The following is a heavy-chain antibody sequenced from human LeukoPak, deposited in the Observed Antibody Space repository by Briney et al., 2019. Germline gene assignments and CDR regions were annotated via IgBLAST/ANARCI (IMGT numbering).Heavy chain of an antibody. D-gene: IGHD3-10*01. J-gene: IGHJ4*02. CDR1: GFTFSGYS. V-gene: IGHV3-21*01. Sequence: PGGSLRLSCAASGFTFSGYSMNWVRQAPGKGLEWVSSISSSSSYIYYADSVKGRFTISRDNAKNSLYLQMNSLGAEDTAVYYCARGRFYKVKPGDCSDYWGQGTLVTVSS. CDR2: ISSSSSYI. CDR3: ARGRFYKVKPGDCSDY.